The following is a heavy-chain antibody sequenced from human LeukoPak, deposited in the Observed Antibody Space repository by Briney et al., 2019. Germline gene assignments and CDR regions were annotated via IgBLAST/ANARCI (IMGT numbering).Heavy chain of an antibody. CDR3: ARDSVRIPKAFDI. Sequence: PSETLSLTCTVSGGSISSGSYYWSWIRQPPGKGLEWIGYIYYSGSTNYNPSLKSRVTISVDTSKNQFSLKLSSVTAADTAVYYCARDSVRIPKAFDIWGQGTMVTVSS. V-gene: IGHV4-61*01. CDR1: GGSISSGSYY. D-gene: IGHD3-10*01. CDR2: IYYSGST. J-gene: IGHJ3*02.